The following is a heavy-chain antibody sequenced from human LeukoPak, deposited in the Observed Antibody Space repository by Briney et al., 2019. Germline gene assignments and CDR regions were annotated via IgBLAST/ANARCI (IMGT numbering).Heavy chain of an antibody. Sequence: PSETLSLTCTVSGGSITSGEHYCSWIRQPPGKGLEWIGEINHSGSTNYNPSLKSRVTISVDTSKNQFSLKLSSVTAADTAVYYCASSDYDYVWGSYRYRDYWGQGTLVTVSS. V-gene: IGHV4-30-4*01. D-gene: IGHD3-16*02. CDR1: GGSITSGEHY. CDR3: ASSDYDYVWGSYRYRDY. J-gene: IGHJ4*02. CDR2: INHSGST.